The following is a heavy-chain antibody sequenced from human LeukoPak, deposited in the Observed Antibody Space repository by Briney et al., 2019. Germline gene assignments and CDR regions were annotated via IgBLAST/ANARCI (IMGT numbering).Heavy chain of an antibody. CDR1: GGSISSSSYY. Sequence: SETLSLTCTVSGGSISSSSYYWGWIRQPPGKGLEWIGSIYYSGSTYHNPSLKSRVTISVDTSKNQFSLKLSSVTAADTAVYYCARAITLYYDFWSGPLTYYFDYWGQGTLVTVSS. D-gene: IGHD3-3*01. CDR3: ARAITLYYDFWSGPLTYYFDY. CDR2: IYYSGST. V-gene: IGHV4-39*07. J-gene: IGHJ4*02.